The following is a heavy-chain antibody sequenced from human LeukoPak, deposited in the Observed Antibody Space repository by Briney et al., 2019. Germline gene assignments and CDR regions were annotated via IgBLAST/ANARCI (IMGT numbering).Heavy chain of an antibody. CDR2: IYYSGST. CDR3: AREGSAARSPYFDY. V-gene: IGHV4-39*07. D-gene: IGHD6-13*01. Sequence: SETLSLTCTVSGGFISSSSYYWGWIRQSPGKGLEWIGSIYYSGSTNYSPSLRSRVTISVDTSKNQFSLKLNSVTAADTAVYYCAREGSAARSPYFDYWGQGTLVTVSS. J-gene: IGHJ4*02. CDR1: GGFISSSSYY.